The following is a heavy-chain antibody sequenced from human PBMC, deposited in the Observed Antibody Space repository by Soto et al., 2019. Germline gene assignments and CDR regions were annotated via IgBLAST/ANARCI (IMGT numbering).Heavy chain of an antibody. CDR2: IHSSGGI. J-gene: IGHJ4*02. Sequence: QLQLQETGPGLVKPSETLSLTCTVSGASIKSRNYFWGWIRQPPGKGLEFVGSIHSSGGIYYNPSLNIRVTVSVDLSNSHFSLSLKSLTATDTAVYYCGRLAEAATGHTDFDFCGQGTLVTVSS. CDR3: GRLAEAATGHTDFDF. CDR1: GASIKSRNYF. D-gene: IGHD2-15*01. V-gene: IGHV4-39*02.